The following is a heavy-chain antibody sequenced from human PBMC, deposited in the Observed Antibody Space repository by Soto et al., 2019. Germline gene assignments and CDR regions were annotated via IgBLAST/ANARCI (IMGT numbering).Heavy chain of an antibody. Sequence: QVQLVESGGGVVQPGRSLRLSCAASGFTFSSYAIHWVRQAPGKGLEWVAVISYDGSNKYYADSVKGRFTISRDNSKNTLYLQMNSLRAEDTAVYYCARDLGGSGNPPHRVGYYYSYYGMDVWGQGTTVTVSS. D-gene: IGHD3-10*01. V-gene: IGHV3-30-3*01. J-gene: IGHJ6*02. CDR3: ARDLGGSGNPPHRVGYYYSYYGMDV. CDR2: ISYDGSNK. CDR1: GFTFSSYA.